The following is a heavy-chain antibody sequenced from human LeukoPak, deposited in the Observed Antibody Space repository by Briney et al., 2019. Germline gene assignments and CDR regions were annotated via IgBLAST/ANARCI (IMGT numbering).Heavy chain of an antibody. Sequence: ASVKVSCKASGYTFTGYYMHWVRQAPGQGLEWMGWINPNSGRTNYAQKFQGRVTMTGDTSISTAYMELTRLTSDDTAVYYCATSYDILATLMDVWGKGTTVTVSS. CDR1: GYTFTGYY. CDR3: ATSYDILATLMDV. V-gene: IGHV1-2*02. D-gene: IGHD3-9*01. CDR2: INPNSGRT. J-gene: IGHJ6*04.